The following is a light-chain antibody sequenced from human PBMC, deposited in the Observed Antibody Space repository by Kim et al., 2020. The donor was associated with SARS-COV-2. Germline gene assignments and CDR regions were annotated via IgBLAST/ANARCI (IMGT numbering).Light chain of an antibody. Sequence: LSPGERATHSCRASQSVSSNLAWYQQKPGQAPRLLIYDASNRAPGIPARFSGSGSGTDFSLTISSLEFEDSAVYYCQQRSDWPITFGQGTRLEIK. J-gene: IGKJ5*01. CDR1: QSVSSN. V-gene: IGKV3-11*01. CDR2: DAS. CDR3: QQRSDWPIT.